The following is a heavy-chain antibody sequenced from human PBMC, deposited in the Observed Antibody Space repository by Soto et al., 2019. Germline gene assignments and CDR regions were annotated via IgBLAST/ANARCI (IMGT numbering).Heavy chain of an antibody. CDR2: INAGNGNT. J-gene: IGHJ4*02. CDR3: ASSLLGTSPNY. CDR1: GGTFSSYA. D-gene: IGHD7-27*01. Sequence: ASVKVSCKASGGTFSSYAISWVRQAPGQGLEWMGWINAGNGNTKYSQKFQGRVTITRDTSASTAYMELSSLRSEDTAVYYCASSLLGTSPNYWGQGTLVTVSS. V-gene: IGHV1-3*01.